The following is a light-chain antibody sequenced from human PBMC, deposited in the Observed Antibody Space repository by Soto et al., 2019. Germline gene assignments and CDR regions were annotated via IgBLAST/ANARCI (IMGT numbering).Light chain of an antibody. CDR3: QKYNGASRT. J-gene: IGKJ1*01. CDR2: GAS. Sequence: EIVMTQSPATLSVSPGERATLSCRASQSVSSNLAWYQQKPGQAPRLLIYGASTRATGIPARFSGSASGTEFTLTISSLQPEDVATYYCQKYNGASRTFGQGTKVEIK. CDR1: QSVSSN. V-gene: IGKV3-15*01.